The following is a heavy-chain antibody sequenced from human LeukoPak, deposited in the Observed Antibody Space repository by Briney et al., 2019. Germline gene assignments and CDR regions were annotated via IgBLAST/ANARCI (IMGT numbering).Heavy chain of an antibody. CDR1: GYTLTELS. D-gene: IGHD3-10*01. CDR3: AAGYGSGSYSTHYYYYGIDV. Sequence: ASVKVSCKVSGYTLTELSMHWVRQAPGKGLEWMGGFDPEDGETIYAQKFQGRVTMTEDTSTDTAYMELSSLRSEDTAVYYCAAGYGSGSYSTHYYYYGIDVWGQGTTVTVSS. J-gene: IGHJ6*02. V-gene: IGHV1-24*01. CDR2: FDPEDGET.